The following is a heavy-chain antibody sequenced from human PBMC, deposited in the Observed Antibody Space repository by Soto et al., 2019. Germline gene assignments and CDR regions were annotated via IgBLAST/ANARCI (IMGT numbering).Heavy chain of an antibody. V-gene: IGHV3-48*02. CDR2: ISSSSSTI. Sequence: GGSLRLACAASGFTFSSYSMNWVRQAPGKGLEWVSYISSSSSTIYYADSVKGRFTISRDNAKNSLYLQMNSLRDEDTAVYYCARDEAYYDVSGFAARGYYVMDGWGQGTTVTVSS. D-gene: IGHD3-10*01. J-gene: IGHJ6*02. CDR1: GFTFSSYS. CDR3: ARDEAYYDVSGFAARGYYVMDG.